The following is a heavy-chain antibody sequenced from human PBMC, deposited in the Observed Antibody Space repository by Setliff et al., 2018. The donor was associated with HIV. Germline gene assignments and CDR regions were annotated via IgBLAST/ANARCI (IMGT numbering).Heavy chain of an antibody. CDR1: GESFSNYH. Sequence: LSLTCAVFGESFSNYHWNWFRQPPGGGLEWIGEINHSGNTDYNSSLKSRVTISVDTSKKQFSLEMRSLTAADTAVYYCARNHRLPGVQPPYWYFDLWGRGTLVTVSS. J-gene: IGHJ2*01. V-gene: IGHV4-34*01. CDR3: ARNHRLPGVQPPYWYFDL. CDR2: INHSGNT. D-gene: IGHD3-10*01.